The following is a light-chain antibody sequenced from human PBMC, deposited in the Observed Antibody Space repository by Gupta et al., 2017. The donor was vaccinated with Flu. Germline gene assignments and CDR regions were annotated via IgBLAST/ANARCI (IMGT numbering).Light chain of an antibody. CDR3: QKRSNWPPYT. CDR2: DAS. Sequence: EIVLTQSPATLSLSPGERATLFCRASQSVSTYLAWYQHKAGQAPRLLIYDASNRDTGIPARFSGSGYGTDLTLTISSREQEDFAVYYCQKRSNWPPYTFGQGTXLEIK. J-gene: IGKJ2*01. V-gene: IGKV3-11*01. CDR1: QSVSTY.